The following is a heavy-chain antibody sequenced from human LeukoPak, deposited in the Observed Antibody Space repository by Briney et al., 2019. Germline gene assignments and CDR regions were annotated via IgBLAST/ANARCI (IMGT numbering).Heavy chain of an antibody. CDR1: GYTFTSYG. D-gene: IGHD2-21*02. J-gene: IGHJ5*02. CDR3: ARDAYCGGDCFSPSFWFDP. V-gene: IGHV1-18*01. Sequence: ASVKVSCKASGYTFTSYGISWVRQAPGQGLEWMGWISAYNGNTNYAQKLQGRVTMTTDTSTSTAYMELRSLRSDDTAVYYCARDAYCGGDCFSPSFWFDPWGQGTLVTVSS. CDR2: ISAYNGNT.